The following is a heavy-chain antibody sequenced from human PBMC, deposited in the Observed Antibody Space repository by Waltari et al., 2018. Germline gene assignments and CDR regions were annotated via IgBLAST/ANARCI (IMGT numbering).Heavy chain of an antibody. D-gene: IGHD3-22*01. Sequence: EVQLVESGGGLIQPGGSLRLSGAVSGFTFGNNYMSWVRQAPGKGLEWISLIYSGGGIHYADSVKGRFTISRDSSKNTLYLQMNSLRVEDTAVYYCAKGFDRASFDYWGQGALVTVSS. CDR1: GFTFGNNY. J-gene: IGHJ4*02. CDR3: AKGFDRASFDY. CDR2: IYSGGGI. V-gene: IGHV3-53*01.